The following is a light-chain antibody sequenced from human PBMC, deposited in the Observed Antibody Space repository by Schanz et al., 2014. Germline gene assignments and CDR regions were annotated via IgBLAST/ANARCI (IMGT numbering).Light chain of an antibody. CDR3: CSYAGSSIWV. Sequence: QSALTQPASVSGSPGQSITISCTGTSSDVGNYNLVFWYQQHPGKAPKVMIYEGSKRPSGVSNRFSGSKSGKTASLTISGLQAEDEADYYCCSYAGSSIWVFGGGTKLTVL. CDR1: SSDVGNYNL. CDR2: EGS. J-gene: IGLJ3*02. V-gene: IGLV2-23*01.